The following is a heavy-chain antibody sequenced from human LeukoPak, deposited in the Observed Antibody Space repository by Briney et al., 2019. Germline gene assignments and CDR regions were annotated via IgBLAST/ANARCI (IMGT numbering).Heavy chain of an antibody. D-gene: IGHD4-11*01. Sequence: ASVKVSCKASGYTFTSYGISWVRQAPGQGLEWMGWISAYNGNTNYAQKLQGRVTMTTDTSTSTAYMELRSLRSDDTAVYYCASRAYSRDYYYYMDVWGKGTTVTVSS. J-gene: IGHJ6*03. CDR2: ISAYNGNT. V-gene: IGHV1-18*01. CDR3: ASRAYSRDYYYYMDV. CDR1: GYTFTSYG.